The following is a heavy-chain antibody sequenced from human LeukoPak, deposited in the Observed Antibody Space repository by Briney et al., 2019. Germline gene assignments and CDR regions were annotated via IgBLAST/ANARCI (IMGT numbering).Heavy chain of an antibody. D-gene: IGHD3-10*01. Sequence: SETLSLTCTVSGGSISSYYWSWIRQPPGKGLEWIGYIYYSGSTNYNPSLKSRVTISVDTSKNQFSLKLSSVTAADTAVYYCARDLWYYYGSGSYYRSDYYGMDVWGQGTTVTVSS. CDR1: GGSISSYY. CDR3: ARDLWYYYGSGSYYRSDYYGMDV. J-gene: IGHJ6*02. CDR2: IYYSGST. V-gene: IGHV4-59*01.